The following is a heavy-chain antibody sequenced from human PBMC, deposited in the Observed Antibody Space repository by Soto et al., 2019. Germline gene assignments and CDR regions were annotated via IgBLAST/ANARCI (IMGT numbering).Heavy chain of an antibody. D-gene: IGHD4-17*01. J-gene: IGHJ3*02. CDR1: GSTFTGYY. CDR2: INPNNGGT. CDR3: ARASGVYDAFDI. V-gene: IGHV1-2*02. Sequence: ASVKVSCKASGSTFTGYYMHWVRQAPGQGLEWMGWINPNNGGTKYAQKFQGSVTMTRDTSISTAYMELSRLGSDDTAVYYCARASGVYDAFDIWGQGTMVTVSS.